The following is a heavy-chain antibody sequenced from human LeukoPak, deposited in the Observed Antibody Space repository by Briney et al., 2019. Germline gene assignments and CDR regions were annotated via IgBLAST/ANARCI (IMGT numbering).Heavy chain of an antibody. CDR1: GFTFDDYA. J-gene: IGHJ3*02. V-gene: IGHV3-9*01. CDR3: AKDRQWLESDALDI. Sequence: SLRLSCAASGFTFDDYAMHWVRQDPRKGLEWVSGISWNSGNIAYADSVKGRFTISRDNANNSLYLQMNSVRPEDTAVYYCAKDRQWLESDALDIWGQGTMVTVSS. D-gene: IGHD6-19*01. CDR2: ISWNSGNI.